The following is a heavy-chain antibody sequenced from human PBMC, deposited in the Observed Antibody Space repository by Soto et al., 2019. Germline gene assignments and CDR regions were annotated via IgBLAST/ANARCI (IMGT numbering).Heavy chain of an antibody. Sequence: QITLKESGPTLVKPTQTLTLTCTFSGFSLSTSGVGVGWLRQPPGKALVWLALIYWDDDKRYSPSLKSRLTITKDTSKNQAVLKMTNINPGDTATYYSAHSRNYGSGMKYWGQGTLVTVSS. J-gene: IGHJ4*02. V-gene: IGHV2-5*02. CDR2: IYWDDDK. D-gene: IGHD3-10*01. CDR1: GFSLSTSGVG. CDR3: AHSRNYGSGMKY.